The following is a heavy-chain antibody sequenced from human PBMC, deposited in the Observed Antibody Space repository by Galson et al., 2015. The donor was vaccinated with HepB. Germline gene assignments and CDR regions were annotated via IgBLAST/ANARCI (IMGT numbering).Heavy chain of an antibody. Sequence: SLRLSCAASGFIFSTYAMSWVRQVPGKGLEWVSSISRGGEDTFYADSVKGRFTISRDNSKNTLYLQMNGLRDDDTAVYYCARGCSSTSCYVWGQGTTVTVSS. CDR1: GFIFSTYA. J-gene: IGHJ6*02. V-gene: IGHV3-23*01. CDR3: ARGCSSTSCYV. D-gene: IGHD2-2*01. CDR2: ISRGGEDT.